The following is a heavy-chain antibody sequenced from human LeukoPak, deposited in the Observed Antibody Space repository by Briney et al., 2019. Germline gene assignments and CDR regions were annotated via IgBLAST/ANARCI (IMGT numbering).Heavy chain of an antibody. CDR2: IYYSGST. CDR3: ARVAIPYYDILTGYPQPTDY. D-gene: IGHD3-9*01. Sequence: PSETLSLTCTVSGGSISSSSYYWGWIRQPPGKGLEWIGSIYYSGSTYYNPSLKSRVTISVDTSKNQFSLKLSSVTAADTAVYYCARVAIPYYDILTGYPQPTDYWGQGTLVTVSS. V-gene: IGHV4-39*07. J-gene: IGHJ4*02. CDR1: GGSISSSSYY.